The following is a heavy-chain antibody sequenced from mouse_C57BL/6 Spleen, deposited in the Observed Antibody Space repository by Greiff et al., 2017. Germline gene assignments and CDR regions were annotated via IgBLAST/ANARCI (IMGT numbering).Heavy chain of an antibody. Sequence: QVQLQQSGPGLVQPSQSLSITCTVSGFSLTSYGVHWVRQSPGKGLEWMGLIWRGGSTDYNAAFISRLSISKYNSTSQVFFKMNSLQADDTAISSCARNYSYGVDYWGQGTSVTVSS. CDR1: GFSLTSYG. V-gene: IGHV2-2*01. CDR3: ARNYSYGVDY. J-gene: IGHJ4*01. CDR2: IWRGGST. D-gene: IGHD1-1*01.